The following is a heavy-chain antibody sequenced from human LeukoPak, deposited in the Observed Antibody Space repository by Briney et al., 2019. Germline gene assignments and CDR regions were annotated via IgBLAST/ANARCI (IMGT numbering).Heavy chain of an antibody. Sequence: VGSLRLSCASPVFTFDDFAMHWVRQAPGKGLEGVSLISWDCGSTYYTDSVNGRFTISRDNSKNFVYLQMNSLRTEDTAFYYCAQSGPYRALVGIDYWGQGALVTVSS. CDR2: ISWDCGST. J-gene: IGHJ4*02. CDR3: AQSGPYRALVGIDY. CDR1: VFTFDDFA. V-gene: IGHV3-43D*03. D-gene: IGHD5-18*01.